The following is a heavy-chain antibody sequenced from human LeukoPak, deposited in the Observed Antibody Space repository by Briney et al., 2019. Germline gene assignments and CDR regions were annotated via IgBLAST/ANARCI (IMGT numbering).Heavy chain of an antibody. CDR2: IWYDGSKK. CDR3: AKDRNSGRCDY. Sequence: PGRSLRLSCAASGFTFSSYVMHWVRQAPGKGLEWVAVIWYDGSKKYYADSVKGRFTISRDNSKNTLYLQMNSLRAEDTAVYYCAKDRNSGRCDYWGQGTLVTVSS. D-gene: IGHD2-15*01. CDR1: GFTFSSYV. J-gene: IGHJ4*02. V-gene: IGHV3-33*06.